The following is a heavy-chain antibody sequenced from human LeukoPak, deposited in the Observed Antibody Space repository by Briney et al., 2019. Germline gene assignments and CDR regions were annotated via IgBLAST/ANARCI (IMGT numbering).Heavy chain of an antibody. Sequence: PGGSLRLSCAAPGFTFSDYYMSWIRQAPGKGLEWVSYISSSGSTIYYADSVKGRFTISRDNAKNSLYLQMNSLRAEDTAVYYCASMEGSWCYADYWGQGTLVTVSS. D-gene: IGHD6-13*01. CDR3: ASMEGSWCYADY. CDR1: GFTFSDYY. J-gene: IGHJ4*02. V-gene: IGHV3-11*01. CDR2: ISSSGSTI.